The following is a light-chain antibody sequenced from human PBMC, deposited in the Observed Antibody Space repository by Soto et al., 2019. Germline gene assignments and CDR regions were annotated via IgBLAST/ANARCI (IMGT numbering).Light chain of an antibody. CDR2: EVS. J-gene: IGLJ1*01. CDR1: SSDVGDYNY. V-gene: IGLV2-14*01. Sequence: QSVLTQPASVSGSPGQSITISCTVTSSDVGDYNYVSWYQQHPGKAPKLMIYEVSNRPSGVSNRFSGSKSGNTASLTISGLQAEDEADYYCSSCSSCSTRSTRVFGTGTRSPS. CDR3: SSCSSCSTRSTRV.